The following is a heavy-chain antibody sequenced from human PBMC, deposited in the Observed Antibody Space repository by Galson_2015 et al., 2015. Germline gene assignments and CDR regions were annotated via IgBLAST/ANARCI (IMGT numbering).Heavy chain of an antibody. CDR3: AREFWGSGWYFDY. V-gene: IGHV3-33*01. D-gene: IGHD6-19*01. CDR2: IWYDGSNK. Sequence: SLRLSCAASGFTFSSYGMHWVRQAPGKGLEWVAVIWYDGSNKYYADSVKGRFTISRDNSKNTLYLQMNSLRAEDTAVYYCAREFWGSGWYFDYWGQGTLVTVSS. J-gene: IGHJ4*02. CDR1: GFTFSSYG.